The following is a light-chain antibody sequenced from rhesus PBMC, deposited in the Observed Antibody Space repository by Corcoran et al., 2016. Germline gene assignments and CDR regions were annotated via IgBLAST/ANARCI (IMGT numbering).Light chain of an antibody. J-gene: IGKJ4*01. V-gene: IGKV3-42*03. CDR1: QSVSSS. Sequence: EIVLTQSPATLSLSPGERATLSCRASQSVSSSLAWYQQKPGQVPSLLSYGASSRATGFPDRFSGSGCGTDVTRAISSLEPEDFAVYYCQQFSNWPLTFGGGTKVEIK. CDR3: QQFSNWPLT. CDR2: GAS.